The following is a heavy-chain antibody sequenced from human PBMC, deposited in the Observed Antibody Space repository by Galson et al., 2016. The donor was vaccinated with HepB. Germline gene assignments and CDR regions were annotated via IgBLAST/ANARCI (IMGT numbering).Heavy chain of an antibody. Sequence: SETLSLTCTVSGDSFSRYYWSWIRQPPRKALEWIGFIYNSGSTNYSPSLKSRVTLSVDTSKRQFSLKLTSVTAADTAVYYCATTVIAHELRKLPFETWGQGTMVTVSS. CDR3: ATTVIAHELRKLPFET. CDR2: IYNSGST. J-gene: IGHJ3*02. CDR1: GDSFSRYY. D-gene: IGHD3-10*01. V-gene: IGHV4-59*01.